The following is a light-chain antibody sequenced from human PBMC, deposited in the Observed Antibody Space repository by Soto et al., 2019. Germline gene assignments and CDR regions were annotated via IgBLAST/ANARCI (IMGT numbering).Light chain of an antibody. CDR2: AAS. J-gene: IGKJ1*01. CDR1: QSIDKY. CDR3: HQYGSSAWT. Sequence: DIQMTQTPSSLSASVGDRVTITCRASQSIDKYLNWYQQKPGKGPNLLIYAASNLRTGVPSRFSGSGSGTDFTLTISRLEPEDFAVYYCHQYGSSAWTFGQGTKVDI. V-gene: IGKV1-39*01.